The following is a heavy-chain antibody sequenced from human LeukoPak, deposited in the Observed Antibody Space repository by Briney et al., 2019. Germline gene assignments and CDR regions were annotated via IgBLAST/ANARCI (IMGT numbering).Heavy chain of an antibody. CDR1: GYTFTGYY. V-gene: IGHV1-2*02. J-gene: IGHJ3*01. CDR3: ARGTHSSSWYHAL. Sequence: ASVKVSCKASGYTFTGYYMHWVRQAPGQGLEWMGWINPNSGGTNYAQKFQGRVTMTRDTSISTAYMELSRLRSDDTAVYYCARGTHSSSWYHALWGQGTMVTVSS. D-gene: IGHD6-13*01. CDR2: INPNSGGT.